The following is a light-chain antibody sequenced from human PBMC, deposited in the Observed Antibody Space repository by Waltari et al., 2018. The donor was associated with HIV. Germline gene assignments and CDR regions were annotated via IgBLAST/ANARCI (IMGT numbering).Light chain of an antibody. CDR1: SSNIGRNA. J-gene: IGLJ2*01. CDR3: AAWDDSLDGVV. Sequence: QSVLTQPPSASGTPGQRVTIPCSGSSSNIGRNAVNWYQQLPRTAPKLLIYTNNQRPSGVPDRFSGSKSGTSASLAISGLQSEDEADYYCAAWDDSLDGVVFGGGTKLTVL. CDR2: TNN. V-gene: IGLV1-44*01.